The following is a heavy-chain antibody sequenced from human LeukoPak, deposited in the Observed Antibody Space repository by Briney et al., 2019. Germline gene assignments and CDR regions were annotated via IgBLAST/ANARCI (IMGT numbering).Heavy chain of an antibody. CDR1: GYTFTGYY. CDR2: INPNSGGT. V-gene: IGHV1-2*02. Sequence: ASVKVSCEASGYTFTGYYMHWVRQAPGQGLEWMGWINPNSGGTNYAQKFQGRVTMTRDTSISTAYMELSRLRSDDTAVYYCARDRRGTGNSFDYWGQGTLVTVSS. J-gene: IGHJ4*02. CDR3: ARDRRGTGNSFDY. D-gene: IGHD2-8*02.